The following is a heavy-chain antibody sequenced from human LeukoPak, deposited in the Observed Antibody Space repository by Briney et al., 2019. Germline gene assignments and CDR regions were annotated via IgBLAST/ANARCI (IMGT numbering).Heavy chain of an antibody. CDR3: AREDVAEYPDY. D-gene: IGHD6-13*01. CDR2: ISTSSSYI. V-gene: IGHV3-21*01. Sequence: PGGSLRLSCAASGFTFSSYTMNWVRQAPGKGLEWVSSISTSSSYIYFADSVKGRFTISRDNAKNSLSLQMNSLRADDTAVYYCAREDVAEYPDYWGQGTLVTVSS. J-gene: IGHJ4*02. CDR1: GFTFSSYT.